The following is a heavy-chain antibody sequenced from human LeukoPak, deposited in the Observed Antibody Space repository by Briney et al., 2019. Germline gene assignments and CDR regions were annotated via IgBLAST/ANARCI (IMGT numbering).Heavy chain of an antibody. CDR3: AVRIVGATRDY. D-gene: IGHD1-26*01. CDR1: GGSFSGYY. CDR2: INHSGST. V-gene: IGHV4-34*01. Sequence: PSETLSLTCAVYGGSFSGYYWSWIRQPPGKGLEWIGEINHSGSTNYNPSLKSRVTISVDTPKNQFSLKLSSVTAADTAVYYCAVRIVGATRDYWGQGTLVTVSS. J-gene: IGHJ4*02.